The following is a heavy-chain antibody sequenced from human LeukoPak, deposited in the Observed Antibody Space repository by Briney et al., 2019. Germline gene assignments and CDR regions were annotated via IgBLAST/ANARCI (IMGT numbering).Heavy chain of an antibody. D-gene: IGHD3-10*01. CDR1: GFSLSTSGRC. J-gene: IGHJ6*02. Sequence: ESGPTLVNPTQTLTLTCTFSGFSLSTSGRCVSWIRQPPGKALEWLARIDWDDDKYYSTSLKTRLTISKDTSKHQVVLTMANMDPVDTATYYCARQRFGELSAVYYYGMDVWGQGTTVTVS. CDR3: ARQRFGELSAVYYYGMDV. V-gene: IGHV2-70*11. CDR2: IDWDDDK.